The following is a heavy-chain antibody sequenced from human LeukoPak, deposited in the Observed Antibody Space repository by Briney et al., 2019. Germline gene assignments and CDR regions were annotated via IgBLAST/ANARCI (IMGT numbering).Heavy chain of an antibody. D-gene: IGHD3-10*01. CDR3: GKTDTYFNPIDY. J-gene: IGHJ4*02. Sequence: SGTLSLTCAVSGVSISSSEWWIWVRQPPGQGLEWIGEIHRAGRTRYNPSLKSRVTISMDYSRNQFSLKLTSVTAADTAIYYCGKTDTYFNPIDYWGPGSLVTVSS. CDR2: IHRAGRT. V-gene: IGHV4-4*02. CDR1: GVSISSSEW.